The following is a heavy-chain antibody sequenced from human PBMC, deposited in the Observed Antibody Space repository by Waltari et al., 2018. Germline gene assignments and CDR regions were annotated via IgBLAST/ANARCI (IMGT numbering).Heavy chain of an antibody. D-gene: IGHD5-18*01. Sequence: QVQLQESGSGLLKPSETLSLTCAVSRGSISTSYWSWIRQPPGKGLEWIGHIHYSGTTKYNPSLESRVTISLDTSKNQFSLKLSSVTAADTAVYYCARSRVTARLYYYYMDVWGRGTTVAVSS. J-gene: IGHJ6*03. CDR3: ARSRVTARLYYYYMDV. V-gene: IGHV4-59*01. CDR1: RGSISTSY. CDR2: IHYSGTT.